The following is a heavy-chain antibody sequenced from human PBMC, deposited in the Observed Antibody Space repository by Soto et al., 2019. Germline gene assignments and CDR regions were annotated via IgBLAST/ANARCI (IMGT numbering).Heavy chain of an antibody. Sequence: QVQLQQWGAGLLKPSETLSLTCAVYGGSFSGYYWSWIRQPPGKGLEWIGEINHSGSTNYNPSHKSRVSILVDTTKNQFYLKLSSVTAADTAVYYCGRRGWLQLFCWGHGTLVTVSS. CDR2: INHSGST. J-gene: IGHJ4*01. D-gene: IGHD5-12*01. CDR1: GGSFSGYY. V-gene: IGHV4-34*01. CDR3: GRRGWLQLFC.